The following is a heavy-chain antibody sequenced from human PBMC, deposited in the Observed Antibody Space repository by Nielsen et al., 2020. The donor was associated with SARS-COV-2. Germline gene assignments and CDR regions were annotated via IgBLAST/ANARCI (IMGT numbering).Heavy chain of an antibody. CDR1: GGSFSGYY. J-gene: IGHJ6*03. CDR3: ARRSYYIGSYYYYYYMDV. D-gene: IGHD2/OR15-2a*01. V-gene: IGHV4-34*01. Sequence: SETLSLTCAVYGGSFSGYYWSWIRQPPGKGLEWIGEINHSGSTNYNPSLKSRVTISVDTSKNQFSLKLSSVTAADTAVYYCARRSYYIGSYYYYYYMDVWGKGTTVTVSS. CDR2: INHSGST.